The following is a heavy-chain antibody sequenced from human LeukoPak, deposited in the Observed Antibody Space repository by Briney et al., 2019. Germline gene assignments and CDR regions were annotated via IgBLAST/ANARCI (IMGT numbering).Heavy chain of an antibody. CDR2: IYHSGNA. D-gene: IGHD3-22*01. Sequence: SETLSLTCSVSGGSLSSSSYYWGWIRQPPGKGLEWIASIYHSGNAYYSPSLKSRASVSVDRSKNQFSLTLNSMTAADTAVYYCATTYYYYSGGYFEYWGQGTLVTVSS. CDR3: ATTYYYYSGGYFEY. CDR1: GGSLSSSSYY. J-gene: IGHJ4*02. V-gene: IGHV4-39*01.